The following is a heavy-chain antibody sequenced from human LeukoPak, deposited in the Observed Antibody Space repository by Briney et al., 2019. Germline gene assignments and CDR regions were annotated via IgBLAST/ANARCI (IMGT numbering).Heavy chain of an antibody. Sequence: SETLSLTCTVSDDSISGYYWSWIRQPAGKGLEWIGRIYTSGSTNYNPSLKSRVTMSIDTSKNQFSLKLSSVTAADTAVYYCARADYGDYGLYFDYWGQGSLVTVSS. D-gene: IGHD4-17*01. CDR3: ARADYGDYGLYFDY. CDR2: IYTSGST. CDR1: DDSISGYY. J-gene: IGHJ4*02. V-gene: IGHV4-4*07.